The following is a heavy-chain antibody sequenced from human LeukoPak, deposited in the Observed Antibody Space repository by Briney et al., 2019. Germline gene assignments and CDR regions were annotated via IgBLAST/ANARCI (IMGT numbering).Heavy chain of an antibody. D-gene: IGHD4-11*01. CDR3: ARGMTTHSQGRGFDP. CDR2: IHYSGST. Sequence: SETLSLTCTVSGGPISSYYWSWIRQPPGKGLEWIGYIHYSGSTNYNPSLQSRVTISVDTSKNQFSVKLSSVTAADTAVYYCARGMTTHSQGRGFDPWGQGTLVTVSS. J-gene: IGHJ5*02. V-gene: IGHV4-59*08. CDR1: GGPISSYY.